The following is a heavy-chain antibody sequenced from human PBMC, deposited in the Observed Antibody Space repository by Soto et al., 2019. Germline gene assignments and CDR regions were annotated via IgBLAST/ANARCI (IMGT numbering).Heavy chain of an antibody. CDR3: ARGDHDWGDDYGGYSYLHYFDF. Sequence: LSLTCTVSGDSLKSNSYSWTWIRQSPGEGLQWIGSVSYTGSTNYNPSLEGRVTMSIDTSKHRFSLRLSSVTAADTAVYYCARGDHDWGDDYGGYSYLHYFDFWGQGTPVTVSS. J-gene: IGHJ4*02. CDR2: VSYTGST. D-gene: IGHD3-22*01. V-gene: IGHV4-61*01. CDR1: GDSLKSNSYS.